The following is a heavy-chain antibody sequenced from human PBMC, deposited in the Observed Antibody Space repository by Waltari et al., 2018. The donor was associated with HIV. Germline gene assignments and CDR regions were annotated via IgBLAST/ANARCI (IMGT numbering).Heavy chain of an antibody. D-gene: IGHD1-1*01. CDR2: VNYAGRP. Sequence: QVHLEQWGAGLVKPSETLSVTCAVYNASFDTYYWTWVRQAPGKGREGIGEVNYAGRPFSNPSWRSRASAVLDASKRQFSLRLTSATAADTAVYFCVRGPNWQLGGLDVWGRGTTVIVSS. V-gene: IGHV4-34*01. CDR1: NASFDTYY. CDR3: VRGPNWQLGGLDV. J-gene: IGHJ6*02.